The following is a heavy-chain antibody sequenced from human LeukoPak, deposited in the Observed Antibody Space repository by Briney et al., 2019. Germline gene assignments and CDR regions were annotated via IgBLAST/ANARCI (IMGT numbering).Heavy chain of an antibody. Sequence: GGSLRLSCAASGFTFDDYAMHWLRQAPGKGLEWVSGISSSGGSTSYADSVKGRFTISRDNSKNTLYLQMNSLRAEDTAVYYCANPRDSSTWYTFDYWGQGTLVTVSS. D-gene: IGHD6-13*01. J-gene: IGHJ4*02. V-gene: IGHV3-23*01. CDR3: ANPRDSSTWYTFDY. CDR1: GFTFDDYA. CDR2: ISSSGGST.